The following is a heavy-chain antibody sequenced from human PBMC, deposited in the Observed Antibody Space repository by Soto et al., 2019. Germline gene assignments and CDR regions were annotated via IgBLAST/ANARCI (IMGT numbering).Heavy chain of an antibody. V-gene: IGHV3-23*01. CDR2: ISGSGSST. J-gene: IGHJ1*01. CDR3: AKVLGITMVVVLIIPSVSPFQ. Sequence: SIWISQAPGKGLEWVSAISGSGSSTYYADSVKGRFTISRDNSKNTLYLQMNSLRAEDTAVYYCAKVLGITMVVVLIIPSVSPFQ. D-gene: IGHD3-22*01.